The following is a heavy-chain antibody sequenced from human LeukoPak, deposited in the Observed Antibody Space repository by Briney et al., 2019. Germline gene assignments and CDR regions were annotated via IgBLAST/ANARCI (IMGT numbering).Heavy chain of an antibody. J-gene: IGHJ4*02. Sequence: SETLSLTCTVSGDSISSSSYYWAWIRQPPGKGLEWIGSVYYSGRTLYNPSLKSRLTISVDTSKNHFSLKLSSLTAADTAVYYCARRQIVATIDYWGQGTLVTVSS. CDR2: VYYSGRT. CDR3: ARRQIVATIDY. CDR1: GDSISSSSYY. D-gene: IGHD5-12*01. V-gene: IGHV4-39*02.